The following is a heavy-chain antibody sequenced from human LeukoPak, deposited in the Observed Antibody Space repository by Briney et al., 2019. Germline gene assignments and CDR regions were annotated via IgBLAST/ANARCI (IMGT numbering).Heavy chain of an antibody. D-gene: IGHD3-10*01. CDR3: ARDPIGYLSNNWFDP. CDR1: GFTFSSYG. V-gene: IGHV3-30*19. J-gene: IGHJ5*02. CDR2: ISYDGSNK. Sequence: GSLRLSCAASGFTFSSYGMHWVRQAPGKGLEWVAVISYDGSNKYYADSVRGRFTISRDNSKNTLYLQMNSLRAEDTAVYYCARDPIGYLSNNWFDPWGQGTLVTVSS.